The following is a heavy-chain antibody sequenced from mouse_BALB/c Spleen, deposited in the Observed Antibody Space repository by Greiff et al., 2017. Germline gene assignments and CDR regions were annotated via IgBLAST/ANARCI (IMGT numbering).Heavy chain of an antibody. J-gene: IGHJ2*01. CDR3: ARYITTAPYYFDD. CDR2: ILPGSGST. D-gene: IGHD1-2*01. V-gene: IGHV1-9*01. CDR1: GYTFSSYW. Sequence: QVQLQQSGAELMKPGASVKISCKATGYTFSSYWIEWVKQRPGHGLEWIGEILPGSGSTNYNEKFKGKATFTADTSSNTAYMQLSSLTSEDSAVYYCARYITTAPYYFDDWGQGTTLTVAS.